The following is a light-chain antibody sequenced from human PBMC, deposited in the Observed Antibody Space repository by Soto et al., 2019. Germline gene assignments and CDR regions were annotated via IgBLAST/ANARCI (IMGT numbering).Light chain of an antibody. CDR1: KLDKKY. CDR2: QDS. CDR3: QAWDTTLVV. V-gene: IGLV3-1*01. Sequence: SYELTQPPSVSVSPGQTATITCSGDKLDKKYVSWYQQRPGQSPVLVISQDSKRPAGIPERFSGSNSGNTATLTISGTRAMDEADYFCQAWDTTLVVFGGGTKLTVL. J-gene: IGLJ2*01.